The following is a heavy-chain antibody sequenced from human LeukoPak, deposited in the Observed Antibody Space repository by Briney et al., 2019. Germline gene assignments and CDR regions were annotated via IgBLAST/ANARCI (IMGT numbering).Heavy chain of an antibody. CDR3: ARLLVAGNNDY. J-gene: IGHJ4*02. CDR1: GVSISSSGYY. V-gene: IGHV4-39*01. Sequence: SETLSLTCTVAGVSISSSGYYWGWIRQPPGKGLEWIGSIYYSGNTNYTPSLRSRVTMSVDTPKNQFSLKLSSVTAADTAVYYCARLLVAGNNDYWGQGTLVTVSS. D-gene: IGHD6-19*01. CDR2: IYYSGNT.